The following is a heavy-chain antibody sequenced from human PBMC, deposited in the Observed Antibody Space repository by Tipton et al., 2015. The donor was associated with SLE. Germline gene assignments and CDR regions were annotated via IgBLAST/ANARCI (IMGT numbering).Heavy chain of an antibody. D-gene: IGHD1-20*01. CDR1: GVSISSYY. V-gene: IGHV4-59*01. Sequence: TLSLTCTVSGVSISSYYWTWIRQPPGKGLEWIGYIYYSGSTNHNPSLKSRVTTSIDTSKNQFSLNLTSVTAADTAVYYCARQINWNYVVYWGQGTLVTVSS. CDR2: IYYSGST. J-gene: IGHJ4*02. CDR3: ARQINWNYVVY.